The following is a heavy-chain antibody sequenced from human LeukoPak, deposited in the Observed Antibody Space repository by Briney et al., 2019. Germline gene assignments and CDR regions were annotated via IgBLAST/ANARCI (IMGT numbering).Heavy chain of an antibody. J-gene: IGHJ4*02. CDR3: AREVQRWSEYYFDY. D-gene: IGHD5-18*01. V-gene: IGHV3-48*03. Sequence: GGSLRLSCAASGFTFSSYEMNWVRPAPGKGLEWVSYISSSGSTIYYADSVKGRFTSSRDNAKNSLYLQMNSLRAEDTAVYYCAREVQRWSEYYFDYWGQGTLVTVSS. CDR2: ISSSGSTI. CDR1: GFTFSSYE.